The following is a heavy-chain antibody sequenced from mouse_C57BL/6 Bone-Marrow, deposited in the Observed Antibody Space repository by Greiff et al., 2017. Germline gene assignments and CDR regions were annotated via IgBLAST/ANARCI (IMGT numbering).Heavy chain of an antibody. CDR2: IWSDGST. CDR3: ARQTGSHYYSMDY. V-gene: IGHV2-6-1*01. CDR1: GFSLTSYG. Sequence: VQLKESGPGLVAPSQSLSITCTVSGFSLTSYGVHWVRQPPGKGLEWLVVIWSDGSTTYNSALNSRLSISKDNSKSQVFLKMNSLQTDDTAIYYCARQTGSHYYSMDYWGQGTSVTVSS. J-gene: IGHJ4*01.